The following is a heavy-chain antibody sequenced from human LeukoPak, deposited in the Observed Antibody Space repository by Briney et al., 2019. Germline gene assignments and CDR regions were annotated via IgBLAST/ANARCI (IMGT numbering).Heavy chain of an antibody. Sequence: GGSLRLSCAASGFNFGSYWMHWVRQAPGKGLVWVSRINSHGTGTYADSVKGRFTISRDNAKNSLYLQMNSLRAEDTAVYYCARDRVWQWLVRDYYYYMDVWGKGTTVTVSS. CDR2: INSHGTGT. CDR3: ARDRVWQWLVRDYYYYMDV. J-gene: IGHJ6*03. V-gene: IGHV3-74*01. CDR1: GFNFGSYW. D-gene: IGHD6-19*01.